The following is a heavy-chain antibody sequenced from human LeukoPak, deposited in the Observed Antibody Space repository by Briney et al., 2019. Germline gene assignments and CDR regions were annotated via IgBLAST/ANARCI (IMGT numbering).Heavy chain of an antibody. CDR3: VRDYGDYSPDAFDI. Sequence: GGSLRLSCAASGFSFSNYWMTWVRQAPGRGLEWVANIKVDGSEKYYVDSVKGRFTISRDNAKNSLYLQMNSLRAEDTAVYYCVRDYGDYSPDAFDIWGQGTMVTVSS. J-gene: IGHJ3*02. V-gene: IGHV3-7*01. D-gene: IGHD4-17*01. CDR1: GFSFSNYW. CDR2: IKVDGSEK.